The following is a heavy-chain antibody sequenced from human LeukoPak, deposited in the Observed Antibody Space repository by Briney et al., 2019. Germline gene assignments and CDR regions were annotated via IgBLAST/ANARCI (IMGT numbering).Heavy chain of an antibody. V-gene: IGHV3-7*01. D-gene: IGHD3-3*01. CDR1: GFIFTNYF. CDR2: IKHDGSEK. CDR3: ATDRGWRTSGYYLYYFEY. J-gene: IGHJ4*02. Sequence: GGSLRLSCAASGFIFTNYFMSWVRQAPGKGLEWVASIKHDGSEKYYVDSVRGRFTISRDNTMNSLYLQMCSLRAEDTAVYYCATDRGWRTSGYYLYYFEYWGQGTLVIYSS.